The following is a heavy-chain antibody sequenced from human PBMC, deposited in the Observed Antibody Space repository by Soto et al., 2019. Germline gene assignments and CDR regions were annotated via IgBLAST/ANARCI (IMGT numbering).Heavy chain of an antibody. V-gene: IGHV4-34*01. J-gene: IGHJ3*02. D-gene: IGHD1-26*01. Sequence: SETLSLTCAVYGGSFSGYYWSWIRQPPGKGLEWIGEINHSGSTNYNPSLKSRVTISVDTSKNQFSLKLSSVTAADTAVYYCAREAAWERAFDIWGQGTMVTVAS. CDR1: GGSFSGYY. CDR2: INHSGST. CDR3: AREAAWERAFDI.